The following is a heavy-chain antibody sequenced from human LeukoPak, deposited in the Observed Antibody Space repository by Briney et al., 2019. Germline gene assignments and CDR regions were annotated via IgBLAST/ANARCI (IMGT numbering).Heavy chain of an antibody. V-gene: IGHV3-7*01. Sequence: GGSLRLSCAASEFTFSSYWMSWVRQAPGKGLEWVANIKQDGSERNYVDSVKGRFTISRDNAKNSLYLQMNSLRAEDTAVYYCARDLEYYFDYWGQGTLVTVSS. CDR1: EFTFSSYW. CDR3: ARDLEYYFDY. D-gene: IGHD3-3*01. CDR2: IKQDGSER. J-gene: IGHJ4*02.